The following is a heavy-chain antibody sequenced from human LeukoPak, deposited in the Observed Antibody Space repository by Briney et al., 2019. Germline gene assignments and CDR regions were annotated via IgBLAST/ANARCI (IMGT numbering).Heavy chain of an antibody. D-gene: IGHD5-12*01. CDR3: ARDLPVDIVATDAFDI. J-gene: IGHJ3*02. V-gene: IGHV3-7*01. Sequence: GGSLRLSCAASGFTFSSYWMSWVRQAPGKGLEWVANIKQDGSEKYYVDSVKGRFTISRDNAKNPLYLQMNSLRAEDTAVYYCARDLPVDIVATDAFDIWGQGTMVTVSS. CDR1: GFTFSSYW. CDR2: IKQDGSEK.